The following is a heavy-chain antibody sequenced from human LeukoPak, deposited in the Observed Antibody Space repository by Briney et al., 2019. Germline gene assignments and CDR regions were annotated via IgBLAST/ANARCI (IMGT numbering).Heavy chain of an antibody. CDR3: ARGDQYYYDSSGYPSENWFDP. V-gene: IGHV1-69*05. CDR1: GGTFSSYA. Sequence: SVKVSCKASGGTFSSYAISWVRQAPGQGLEWMGRIIPIFGTTNYAQKFQGRVTITTDESTSTAYMELSSLRSEDTAVYYCARGDQYYYDSSGYPSENWFDPWGQGTLVTVSS. J-gene: IGHJ5*02. CDR2: IIPIFGTT. D-gene: IGHD3-22*01.